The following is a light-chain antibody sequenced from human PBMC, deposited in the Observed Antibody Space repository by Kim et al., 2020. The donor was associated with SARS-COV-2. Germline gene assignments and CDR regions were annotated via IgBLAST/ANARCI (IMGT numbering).Light chain of an antibody. CDR2: QDS. CDR1: KLGDRY. V-gene: IGLV3-1*01. J-gene: IGLJ1*01. CDR3: QAWDSSNAYV. Sequence: VSPGHTASITCSGDKLGDRYACWYQQKPGQSPVLVIYQDSKRPSGIPERFSGSNSGNTATLTISGTQAMDEADYYCQAWDSSNAYVFGTGTKVTVL.